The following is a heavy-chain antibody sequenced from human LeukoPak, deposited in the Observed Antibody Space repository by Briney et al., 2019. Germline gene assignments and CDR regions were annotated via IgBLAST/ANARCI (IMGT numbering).Heavy chain of an antibody. V-gene: IGHV4-61*02. CDR1: GGSISSGSYY. Sequence: PSQTLSLTCTVSGGSISSGSYYWSWIRQPAGKGLEWIGRIYTSGSTNYNPSLKSRVTISVDTSKNQFSLKLSSVAAADTAVYYCARDHCSSTSCYLDAFDIWGQGTMVTVSS. CDR3: ARDHCSSTSCYLDAFDI. CDR2: IYTSGST. D-gene: IGHD2-2*01. J-gene: IGHJ3*02.